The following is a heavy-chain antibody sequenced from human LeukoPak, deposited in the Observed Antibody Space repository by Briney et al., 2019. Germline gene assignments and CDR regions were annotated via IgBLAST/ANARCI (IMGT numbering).Heavy chain of an antibody. CDR2: IYYSGST. CDR3: ARAATTVVPFDY. V-gene: IGHV4-59*01. J-gene: IGHJ4*02. CDR1: GGSISSYY. Sequence: SETLSLTCTVSGGSISSYYWSWIRQPPGKGLEWIGYIYYSGSTNYNPSLKGRVTISVDTSKNQFSLKLSSVTAADTAVYYCARAATTVVPFDYWGQGTLVTVSS. D-gene: IGHD4-23*01.